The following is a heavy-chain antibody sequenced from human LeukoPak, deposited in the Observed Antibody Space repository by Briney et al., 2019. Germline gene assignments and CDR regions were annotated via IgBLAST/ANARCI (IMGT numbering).Heavy chain of an antibody. Sequence: ASVKVSCKASGYTFTGYYMHWVRQAPGQGLEWVGWINPNSGGTNYAQKFQGRVTMTRDTSISTAYMELSRLRSDDTAVYYCARVGSSWYDAFDYWGQGTLVTVSS. CDR3: ARVGSSWYDAFDY. V-gene: IGHV1-2*02. CDR2: INPNSGGT. J-gene: IGHJ4*02. D-gene: IGHD6-13*01. CDR1: GYTFTGYY.